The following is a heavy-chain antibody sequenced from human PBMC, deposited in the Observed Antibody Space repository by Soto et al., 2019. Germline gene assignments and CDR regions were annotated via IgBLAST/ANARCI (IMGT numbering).Heavy chain of an antibody. D-gene: IGHD2-2*01. CDR2: MNPNSGNT. V-gene: IGHV1-8*01. CDR3: ARPSGDSTSWQGMDV. J-gene: IGHJ6*02. CDR1: GYTFTSYD. Sequence: QVQLVQSGAEVKKPGASVKVSCKASGYTFTSYDINWVRQATGQGLEWMGWMNPNSGNTGYAQKFQGRVTRTRNTSISTAYRELISLRSEDTAVYYCARPSGDSTSWQGMDVWGQGTTVTVSS.